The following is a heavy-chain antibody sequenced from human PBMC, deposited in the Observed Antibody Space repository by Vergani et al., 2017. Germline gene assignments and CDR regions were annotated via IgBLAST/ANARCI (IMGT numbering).Heavy chain of an antibody. CDR3: ASSSRWVGFGETDY. CDR2: ISAYNGNT. J-gene: IGHJ4*02. Sequence: QVQLVQSGAEVKKPGASVKVSCKASGYTFTNYGFSWVRQAPGQGLEWMGWISAYNGNTNYAQKLQGRVTMTTDTSTSTAYMELRSLRSDDTAVYYCASSSRWVGFGETDYWGQGTLVTVSS. V-gene: IGHV1-18*01. D-gene: IGHD3-10*01. CDR1: GYTFTNYG.